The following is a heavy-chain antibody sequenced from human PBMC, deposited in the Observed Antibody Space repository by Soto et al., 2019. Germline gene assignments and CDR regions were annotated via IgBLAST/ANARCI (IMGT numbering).Heavy chain of an antibody. CDR2: INSDGSST. D-gene: IGHD6-19*01. Sequence: GGSLRLSCAASGFTFSSYWMHWVRQAPGKGLVWVSRINSDGSSTSYADSVKGQFTISRDNAKNTLYLQMNSLRAEDTAVYYCERDPGMYSSGWYLSGYYYYYMDVWGKGTTVTVSS. J-gene: IGHJ6*03. CDR1: GFTFSSYW. CDR3: ERDPGMYSSGWYLSGYYYYYMDV. V-gene: IGHV3-74*01.